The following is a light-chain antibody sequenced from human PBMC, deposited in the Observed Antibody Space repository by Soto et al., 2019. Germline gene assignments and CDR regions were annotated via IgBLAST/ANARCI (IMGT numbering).Light chain of an antibody. V-gene: IGKV2-28*01. CDR3: IQALQTPIT. CDR2: LGS. Sequence: DIVMTHSPLSLPVTPGEPASISCRSSQSLLHSNGYNYLDWYLXKPGQSPQLXIYLGSNRASGVPDRFSGSGSGTDFTMKISRVEAEDVGVYYCIQALQTPITFGQGTRLEIK. CDR1: QSLLHSNGYNY. J-gene: IGKJ5*01.